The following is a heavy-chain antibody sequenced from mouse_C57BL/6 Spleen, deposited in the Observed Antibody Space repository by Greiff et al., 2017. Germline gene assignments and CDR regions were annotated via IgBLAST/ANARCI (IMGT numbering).Heavy chain of an antibody. D-gene: IGHD3-2*02. J-gene: IGHJ2*01. CDR3: ARCTPDSSGYYFDY. V-gene: IGHV1-80*01. Sequence: QVQLQQSGAELVKPGASVKISCKASGYAFSSYWMNWVKQRPGTGLEWIGQIYPGDGDTNYNGKFKGKATLTADKSSSTAYMQLSSLTSEDSAVYFCARCTPDSSGYYFDYWGQGTTLTVSS. CDR2: IYPGDGDT. CDR1: GYAFSSYW.